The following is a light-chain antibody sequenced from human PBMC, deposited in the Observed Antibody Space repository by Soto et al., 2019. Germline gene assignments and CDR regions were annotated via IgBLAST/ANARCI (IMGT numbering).Light chain of an antibody. Sequence: EIVLTQSPGTLSLSPGEIATLSCRASRSVGTFLAWYQQKPGQAPRLLIYGASSRATVIPDRFSGSGSGTDFTLTISRLEPEDFAVYYCQQYSSSPPLTFGGGTKVHI. CDR1: RSVGTF. J-gene: IGKJ4*01. CDR2: GAS. V-gene: IGKV3-20*01. CDR3: QQYSSSPPLT.